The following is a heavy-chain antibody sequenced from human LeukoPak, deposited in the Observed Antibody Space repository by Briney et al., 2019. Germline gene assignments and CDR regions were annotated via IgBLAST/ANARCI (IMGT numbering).Heavy chain of an antibody. CDR3: ARGIARGSLYYYYYMDV. D-gene: IGHD1-26*01. V-gene: IGHV4-59*01. J-gene: IGHJ6*03. CDR1: GGSISSYY. Sequence: PSETLSLTCTVSGGSISSYYWSWIRQPPGKGLEWIGYIYYSGSTNYNPSLKSRVTISVDTSKNQFSLKLSSVTAADTAVYYCARGIARGSLYYYYYMDVWGKGTTVTISS. CDR2: IYYSGST.